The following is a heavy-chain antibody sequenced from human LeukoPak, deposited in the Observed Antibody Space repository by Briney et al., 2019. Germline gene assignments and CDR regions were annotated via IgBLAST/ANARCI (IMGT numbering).Heavy chain of an antibody. CDR1: GYSITSSSW. J-gene: IGHJ2*01. CDR3: ASASLEMATIAWYFDL. V-gene: IGHV4-28*01. D-gene: IGHD5-24*01. CDR2: IYHSGTT. Sequence: PSETLSLTCAVSGYSITSSSWWGWIRQPPGKGLEWIGYIYHSGTTYYNPSLQSRVTMSVDTSKNQFSLKLSSVTAADTAVYYCASASLEMATIAWYFDLWGRGTLVTVSS.